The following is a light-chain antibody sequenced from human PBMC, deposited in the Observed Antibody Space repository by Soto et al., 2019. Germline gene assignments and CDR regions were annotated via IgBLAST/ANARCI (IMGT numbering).Light chain of an antibody. J-gene: IGKJ4*01. Sequence: EIVMTQSPATLSVSPGERATLSCRASQSVSTNLAWYQQKPGQSPRLLIYGTSTRATDIPARFSGSGSGTEFTLTISSLQSEDSAIYSCQQYNNWPLTFGGGTKVEIK. CDR1: QSVSTN. CDR3: QQYNNWPLT. CDR2: GTS. V-gene: IGKV3-15*01.